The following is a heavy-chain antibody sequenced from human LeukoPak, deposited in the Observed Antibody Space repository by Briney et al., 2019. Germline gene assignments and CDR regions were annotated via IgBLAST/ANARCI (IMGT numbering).Heavy chain of an antibody. CDR1: GASISSNY. CDR2: IYHSRNT. CDR3: ASTRRAAVVGRFDS. V-gene: IGHV4-4*09. D-gene: IGHD6-19*01. J-gene: IGHJ4*02. Sequence: PSETLSLTCNVSGASISSNYWSWVRQPPGKGLEWIGYIYHSRNTKYSPSLESRVTMSVDESKNLFSLRVHFVSAADTAVYYCASTRRAAVVGRFDSGGQGTLVTVS.